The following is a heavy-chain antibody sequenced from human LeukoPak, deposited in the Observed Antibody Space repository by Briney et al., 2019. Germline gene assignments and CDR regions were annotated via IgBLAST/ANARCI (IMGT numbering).Heavy chain of an antibody. CDR2: ISSSSSYI. CDR3: ARDAVAAAGLFDY. D-gene: IGHD6-13*01. Sequence: GGSLRLSCAASGFTFSSYWMSWVRQAPGKGLEWVSSISSSSSYIYYADSVKGRFTISRDNAKNSLYLQMNSLRAEDTAVYYCARDAVAAAGLFDYWGQGTLVTVSS. CDR1: GFTFSSYW. J-gene: IGHJ4*02. V-gene: IGHV3-21*01.